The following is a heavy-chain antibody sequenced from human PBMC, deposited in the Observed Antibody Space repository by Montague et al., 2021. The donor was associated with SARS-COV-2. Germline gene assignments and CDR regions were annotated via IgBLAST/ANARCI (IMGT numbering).Heavy chain of an antibody. CDR1: GFAFSNYA. V-gene: IGHV3-23*03. CDR2: IYNDDIST. Sequence: SLRLSCAASGFAFSNYAMSWVRQAPGKGLEWVSVIYNDDISTYYAESVRGRFTISRDNSKDTLYLQMNSLRAEDTAVYYCAKSRLAAKGPFAYWGQGTLVTVSS. J-gene: IGHJ4*02. D-gene: IGHD6-6*01. CDR3: AKSRLAAKGPFAY.